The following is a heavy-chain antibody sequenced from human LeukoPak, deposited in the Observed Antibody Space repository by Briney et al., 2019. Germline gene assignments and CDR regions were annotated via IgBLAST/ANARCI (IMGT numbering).Heavy chain of an antibody. V-gene: IGHV3-66*01. J-gene: IGHJ6*03. Sequence: PGGSLRLSCAASGFTFSDYYMSWVRQAPGKGLEWVSVIYSGGRPYYADSVKGRFTISRDNSKNTLYLQMNRLRAEDTAVYYCARVWFGSGSLYYYYYYMDVWGKGTSVTISS. CDR1: GFTFSDYY. CDR2: IYSGGRP. CDR3: ARVWFGSGSLYYYYYYMDV. D-gene: IGHD3-10*01.